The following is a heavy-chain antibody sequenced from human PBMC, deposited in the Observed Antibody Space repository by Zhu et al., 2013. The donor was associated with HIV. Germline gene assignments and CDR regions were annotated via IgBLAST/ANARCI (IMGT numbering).Heavy chain of an antibody. J-gene: IGHJ4*02. CDR3: ARAPKRILGVAGPYYFDS. Sequence: VQSGAEVKKPGASVRSPARLLDTPSSIFDINWVRQAPGQGLEWMGWMNPNSSNAVYAPKFRGRVTMTRNTSMDTAYLDLSSLRSDDTAVYYCARAPKRILGVAGPYYFDSWGQGTLVTVSS. CDR1: DTPSSIFD. CDR2: MNPNSSNA. D-gene: IGHD3-3*01. V-gene: IGHV1-8*01.